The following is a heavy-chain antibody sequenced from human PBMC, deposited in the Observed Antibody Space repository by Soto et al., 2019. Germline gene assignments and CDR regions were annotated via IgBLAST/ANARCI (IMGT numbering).Heavy chain of an antibody. D-gene: IGHD5-12*01. CDR1: GSTFTRYY. J-gene: IGHJ4*02. V-gene: IGHV1-46*01. CDR2: ITPSGGST. Sequence: XSVKXSCKASGSTFTRYYMHWVRQAPGQXLDWMGIITPSGGSTSYAQKFQGRVXXTRDTSTXXVYMELSSLRSEDTAVYYCARGGVVEMATIIDYWGQGTLVTVSS. CDR3: ARGGVVEMATIIDY.